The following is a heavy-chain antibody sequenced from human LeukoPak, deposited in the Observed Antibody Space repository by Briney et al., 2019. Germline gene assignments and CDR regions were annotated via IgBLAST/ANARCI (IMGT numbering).Heavy chain of an antibody. D-gene: IGHD3-22*01. J-gene: IGHJ4*02. Sequence: PSETLSLTCSVSSGSISSSSYYWGWIRQPPGKGLEWIGSVYDSGITYYNPSLKSRVTISVDTSKNQFSLKLSSVTAADTAVYHCVRQHNSGYYNFDYWGQGTLVTVSS. CDR3: VRQHNSGYYNFDY. CDR1: SGSISSSSYY. V-gene: IGHV4-39*01. CDR2: VYDSGIT.